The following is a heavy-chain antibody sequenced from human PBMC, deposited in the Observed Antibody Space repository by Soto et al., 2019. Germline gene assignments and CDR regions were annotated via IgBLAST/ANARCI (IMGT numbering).Heavy chain of an antibody. Sequence: EVQLVESGGGLVQPGGSLRLSCAASGFTFSSYWMHWVRQAPGKGLVWVSLSNSDGSSTRYADSVKGRFTISRDNAKNTLYLQMNSLRAEDTAVYYCATGSGWYSPDYWGQGTLVTVSS. CDR3: ATGSGWYSPDY. CDR1: GFTFSSYW. CDR2: SNSDGSST. D-gene: IGHD6-19*01. J-gene: IGHJ4*02. V-gene: IGHV3-74*01.